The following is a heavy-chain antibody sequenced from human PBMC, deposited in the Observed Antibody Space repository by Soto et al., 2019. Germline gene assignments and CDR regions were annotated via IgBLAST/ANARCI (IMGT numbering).Heavy chain of an antibody. J-gene: IGHJ1*01. CDR3: AGSDREMATKKKKAEYFQH. D-gene: IGHD5-12*01. Sequence: ASVKVSCKASGGTFSSYAISWVRQAPGQGLEWMGGIIPILGIANYAQKFQGRVTITADKSTSTAYMELSSLRSEDTAVYYGAGSDREMATKKKKAEYFQHWGQGTLVTVSS. CDR1: GGTFSSYA. CDR2: IIPILGIA. V-gene: IGHV1-69*10.